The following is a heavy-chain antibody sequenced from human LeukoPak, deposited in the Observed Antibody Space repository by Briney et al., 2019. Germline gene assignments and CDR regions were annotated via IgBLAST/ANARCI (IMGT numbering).Heavy chain of an antibody. D-gene: IGHD4/OR15-4a*01. CDR1: GFTFTDHH. CDR3: ARDHDYGPDY. J-gene: IGHJ4*02. Sequence: ASVKVSCKASGFTFTDHHMHWLRQAPGQGLEWMGWIKPDTVATNYAQKFQGRFSMSRDVSISTVYMELSSLTSDDTAMYYCARDHDYGPDYWGQGTLVTVSA. V-gene: IGHV1-2*02. CDR2: IKPDTVAT.